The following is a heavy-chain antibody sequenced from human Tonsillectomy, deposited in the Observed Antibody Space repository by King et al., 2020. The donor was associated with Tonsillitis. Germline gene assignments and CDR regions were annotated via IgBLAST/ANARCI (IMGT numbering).Heavy chain of an antibody. Sequence: VQLVESGGGLVQPGGSLRLSCAASGFTFSSYWMSWVRQAPGKGLEWVANIKQDGGEKYYVDSVKGRFTISRDNAKNSLYLQMNSLRAEDTAIYYCTRDSCSGTSCLGHWGQGTLVTVSS. CDR3: TRDSCSGTSCLGH. J-gene: IGHJ4*02. D-gene: IGHD2-2*01. V-gene: IGHV3-7*03. CDR1: GFTFSSYW. CDR2: IKQDGGEK.